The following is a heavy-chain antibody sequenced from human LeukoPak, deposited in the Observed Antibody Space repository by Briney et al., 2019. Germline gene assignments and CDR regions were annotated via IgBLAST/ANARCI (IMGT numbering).Heavy chain of an antibody. J-gene: IGHJ4*02. CDR1: GGTFSSYE. V-gene: IGHV1-69*06. D-gene: IGHD6-6*01. Sequence: SVKVSCKASGGTFSSYEISWVRQAPGQGLEWMGGIIPMFGTAKYAQKFQGRVTITADKSTSTAYMELSSLRSEDTAVYYCARGGNVVGSSSSFDYWGQGTLVTVSS. CDR3: ARGGNVVGSSSSFDY. CDR2: IIPMFGTA.